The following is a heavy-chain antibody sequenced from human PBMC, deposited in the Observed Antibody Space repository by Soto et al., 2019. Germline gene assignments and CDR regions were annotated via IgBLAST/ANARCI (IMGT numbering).Heavy chain of an antibody. CDR3: ARVPRSGWYLDY. V-gene: IGHV5-51*01. CDR1: GHIFSGYW. CDR2: IYFSDSDT. Sequence: GESLKISCKGSGHIFSGYWIGWVRQMPGKGLEWMGIIYFSDSDTRYSPSFQGQVTISADKSITTAYLKWSSLKASDTAMYYCARVPRSGWYLDYWGQGTQVTVSS. J-gene: IGHJ4*02. D-gene: IGHD6-19*01.